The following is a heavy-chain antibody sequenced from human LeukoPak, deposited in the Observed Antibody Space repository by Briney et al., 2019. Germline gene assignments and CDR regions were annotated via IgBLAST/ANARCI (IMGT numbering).Heavy chain of an antibody. D-gene: IGHD3-22*01. J-gene: IGHJ3*01. Sequence: GGSLRLSCAASGFTFSDNYMSWIRQAPGKGLEWVSYISSSGSIYYADSVKGRFTISRDNAKNSLYLQMNSLRAEDTAVYYCARDWRDSSGKFPNDAFDVWGQGTMVTVSS. CDR2: ISSSGSI. CDR3: ARDWRDSSGKFPNDAFDV. CDR1: GFTFSDNY. V-gene: IGHV3-11*04.